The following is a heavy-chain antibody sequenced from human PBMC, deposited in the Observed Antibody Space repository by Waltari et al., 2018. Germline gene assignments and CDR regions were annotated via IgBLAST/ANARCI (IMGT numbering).Heavy chain of an antibody. CDR3: ARRRIVGAALDY. J-gene: IGHJ4*02. CDR2: IYHSGST. CDR1: GYSISSGYY. Sequence: QVQLQESGPGLVKPSETLSLTCAVSGYSISSGYYWGWIRQPPGKGLEWIGSIYHSGSTYYNPSLKSRVTISVDTSKNQFSLKLSSVTAADTAVYYCARRRIVGAALDYWGQGTLVTVSS. D-gene: IGHD1-26*01. V-gene: IGHV4-38-2*01.